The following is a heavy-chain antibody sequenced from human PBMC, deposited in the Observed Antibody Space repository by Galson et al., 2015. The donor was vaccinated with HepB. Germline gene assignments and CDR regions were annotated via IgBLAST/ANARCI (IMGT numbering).Heavy chain of an antibody. V-gene: IGHV3-30-3*01. J-gene: IGHJ4*02. D-gene: IGHD3-22*01. CDR2: ISSDGGKK. CDR3: ASGLGGYYDTSGYPDY. CDR1: GFTFSSHA. Sequence: SLRLSCAASGFTFSSHALHWVRQAPGTGLEWVAVISSDGGKKYHAESVKGRFTISRDNSKNTLYLQMNSLRVEDSAVYYCASGLGGYYDTSGYPDYWGQGTLVTVSS.